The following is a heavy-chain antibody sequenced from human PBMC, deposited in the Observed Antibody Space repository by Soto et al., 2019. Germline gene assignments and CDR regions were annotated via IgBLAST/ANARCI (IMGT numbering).Heavy chain of an antibody. Sequence: GGSLRLSCAASGFTFSSYGMHWVRQAPGKGLEWVAVIWYDGSNKYYEDSVKGRFTISRDNSKNTLYLQMNSLRAEDTAVYYCARDGYSRIYYYDSSGQEGGIDYWGQGTLVTVSS. CDR2: IWYDGSNK. D-gene: IGHD3-22*01. J-gene: IGHJ4*02. V-gene: IGHV3-33*01. CDR1: GFTFSSYG. CDR3: ARDGYSRIYYYDSSGQEGGIDY.